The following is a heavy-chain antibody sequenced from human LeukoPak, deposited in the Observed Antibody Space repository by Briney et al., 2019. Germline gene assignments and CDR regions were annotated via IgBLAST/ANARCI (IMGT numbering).Heavy chain of an antibody. CDR3: AGGRSSTSCLDY. Sequence: ASVKVSCKVSGYTLTELSMHWVRQAPGKGLEWMGGFDPEDGETIYAQKFRGRVTMTEDTSTDTAYMELSSLRSEDTAVYYCAGGRSSTSCLDYWGQGTLVTVSS. CDR1: GYTLTELS. CDR2: FDPEDGET. V-gene: IGHV1-24*01. J-gene: IGHJ4*02. D-gene: IGHD2-2*01.